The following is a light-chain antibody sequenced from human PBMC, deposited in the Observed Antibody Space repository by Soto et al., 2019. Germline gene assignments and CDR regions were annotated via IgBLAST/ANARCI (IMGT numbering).Light chain of an antibody. CDR2: GAS. J-gene: IGKJ2*02. V-gene: IGKV3-20*01. Sequence: EIVLTQSPGTLSLSPGERATLSCRASQSVSNTYLAWYQQKPGPAPRLLIYGASSRATGIPDRFSGSGSGTDFTLTVSRLEPEDFAVYYCQQYSSSPLWTFGQGTKVEIK. CDR1: QSVSNTY. CDR3: QQYSSSPLWT.